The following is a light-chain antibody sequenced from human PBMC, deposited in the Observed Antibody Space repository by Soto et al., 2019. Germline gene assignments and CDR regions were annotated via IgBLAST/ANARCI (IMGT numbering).Light chain of an antibody. CDR1: QDISNY. Sequence: DIQMTQSPSSLSASVGDRVTITCQASQDISNYLNWYQQKPGKAPKFLIYDASNLETGVPSRFSGSGSGTYFTVTISSLQLEDIAAYYCQEYDNRLFTFGPGTKVYIK. J-gene: IGKJ3*01. CDR2: DAS. CDR3: QEYDNRLFT. V-gene: IGKV1-33*01.